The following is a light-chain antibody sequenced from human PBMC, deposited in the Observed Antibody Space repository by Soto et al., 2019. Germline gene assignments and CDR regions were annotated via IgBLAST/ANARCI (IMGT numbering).Light chain of an antibody. CDR2: AAS. CDR3: QQNYSPPPIT. V-gene: IGKV1-39*01. J-gene: IGKJ1*01. Sequence: DIQMTQSPSSVSASVEDRVTITCRASQSIANYLNWYQQKPGKAPKLLIYAASTLQSGVPSKFSGSGFGTDFTLTISSLQTEDFATYFCQQNYSPPPITFGQGTKVDIK. CDR1: QSIANY.